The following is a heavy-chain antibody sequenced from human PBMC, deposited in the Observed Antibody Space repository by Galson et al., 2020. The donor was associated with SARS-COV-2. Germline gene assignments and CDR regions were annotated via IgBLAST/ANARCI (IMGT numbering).Heavy chain of an antibody. CDR2: INWNGGST. J-gene: IGHJ4*02. D-gene: IGHD6-13*01. CDR1: GFTFDDYG. V-gene: IGHV3-20*04. Sequence: GGSLRLSCAASGFTFDDYGMSWVRQAPGKGLEWVSGINWNGGSTGYADSVKGRFTISRDNAKNSLYLQMNSLRVEDTALYYCARSTIAAAGFPFDYWGQGTLVTVSS. CDR3: ARSTIAAAGFPFDY.